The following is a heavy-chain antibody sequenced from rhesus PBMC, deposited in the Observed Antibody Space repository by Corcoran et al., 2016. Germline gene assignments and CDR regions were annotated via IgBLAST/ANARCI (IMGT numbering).Heavy chain of an antibody. Sequence: QVQLVQSGAEVKKPGASVKLSCKAPGYTFTSYSINWVRQAPGQGLEWMGWITPSKGKTGYAQKFQGRVTMTRDTSTSTAYMELSSLRSEDTAVYYCARNYGSNRFDYWGQGVLVSVSS. D-gene: IGHD4-29*01. V-gene: IGHV1-200*01. J-gene: IGHJ4*01. CDR3: ARNYGSNRFDY. CDR1: GYTFTSYS. CDR2: ITPSKGKT.